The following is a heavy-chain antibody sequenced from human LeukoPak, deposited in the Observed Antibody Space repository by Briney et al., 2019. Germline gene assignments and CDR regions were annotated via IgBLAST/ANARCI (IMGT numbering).Heavy chain of an antibody. D-gene: IGHD6-19*01. CDR3: AKEDSGWYENAFDI. V-gene: IGHV3-23*01. CDR1: GFTFSSYA. CDR2: ISGSGGST. Sequence: GGSLRLSCAASGFTFSSYAMSWVRQAPGKGLEWVSAISGSGGSTYYADSVKGRFTISRDNSMTTLYLQMNSLRAGDTAVYYCAKEDSGWYENAFDIWGQGTMVTVSS. J-gene: IGHJ3*02.